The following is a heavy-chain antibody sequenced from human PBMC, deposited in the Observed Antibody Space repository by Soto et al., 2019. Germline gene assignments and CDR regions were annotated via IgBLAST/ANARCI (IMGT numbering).Heavy chain of an antibody. V-gene: IGHV1-69*12. CDR2: IIPIFGTA. D-gene: IGHD3-16*01. Sequence: QVQLVQSGAEVKKPGSSVKVSCKASGGTFSSYAISWVRQAPGQGLEWMGGIIPIFGTANYAQKIQGRVTITADESTSTAYMELSSLRSEDTAVYYCATPPEGGTPHYYYGMDVWGQGTAVTVSS. CDR1: GGTFSSYA. CDR3: ATPPEGGTPHYYYGMDV. J-gene: IGHJ6*02.